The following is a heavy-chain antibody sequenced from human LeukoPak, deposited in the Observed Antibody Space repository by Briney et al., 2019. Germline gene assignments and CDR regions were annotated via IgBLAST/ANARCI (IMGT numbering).Heavy chain of an antibody. D-gene: IGHD1-26*01. CDR1: GYTFTSYG. J-gene: IGHJ4*02. CDR3: ARDGSTISDPLIDY. V-gene: IGHV1-18*01. Sequence: GASVKVSCKASGYTFTSYGISWVRQAPGQGLEWMGWISAYNGNTNYAQKLQGRVTMTTDTSTSTAYMELRSLRSDDTAVYYCARDGSTISDPLIDYWSQGTLVTVSS. CDR2: ISAYNGNT.